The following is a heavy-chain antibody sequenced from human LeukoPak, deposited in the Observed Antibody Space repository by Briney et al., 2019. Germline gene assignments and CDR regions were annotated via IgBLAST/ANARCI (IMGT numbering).Heavy chain of an antibody. V-gene: IGHV3-15*01. D-gene: IGHD4-11*01. CDR1: GFTFSDAW. CDR3: TTDLTTDFDF. Sequence: GGSLRLSCAASGFTFSDAWMSWVRQAPGKGLEWVGRIKRKTDGGTTDYAAPVKGRFTISRDDSKNTLYLQMSGLKTEDTAVYYCTTDLTTDFDFWGQGTLVTVPS. J-gene: IGHJ4*02. CDR2: IKRKTDGGTT.